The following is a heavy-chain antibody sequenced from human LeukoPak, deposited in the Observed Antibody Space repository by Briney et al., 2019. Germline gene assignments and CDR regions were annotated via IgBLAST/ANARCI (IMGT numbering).Heavy chain of an antibody. D-gene: IGHD6-6*01. V-gene: IGHV3-7*01. Sequence: GGSLRLSCAASGFSFSNYWMSWVRQAPGKGLEWVANIKQDGSMKGYVDSVKGRFTISRDSAKNSLYLQMNSLRADDTAVYFCAMIEQVVSNVEGGYWGQGTLVTVSS. CDR3: AMIEQVVSNVEGGY. J-gene: IGHJ4*02. CDR2: IKQDGSMK. CDR1: GFSFSNYW.